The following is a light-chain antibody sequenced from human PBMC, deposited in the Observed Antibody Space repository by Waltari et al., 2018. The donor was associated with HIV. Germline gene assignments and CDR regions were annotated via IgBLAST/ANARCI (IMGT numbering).Light chain of an antibody. V-gene: IGLV2-11*01. Sequence: QSALTQPRSVSGSPGQSVTISCTGTSSDVGGYNYVSWYQQNPGKAPKFIIYDVTKRPAGVPDRSSGSKSGNTASLTISGLQAEDEADYYCCSYAGNYPVLFGGGTKLTVL. CDR1: SSDVGGYNY. CDR2: DVT. CDR3: CSYAGNYPVL. J-gene: IGLJ3*02.